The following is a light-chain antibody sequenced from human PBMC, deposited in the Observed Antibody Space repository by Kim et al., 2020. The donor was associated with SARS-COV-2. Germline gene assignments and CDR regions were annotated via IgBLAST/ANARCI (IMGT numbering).Light chain of an antibody. CDR3: QQYNNWHPLT. CDR2: KAS. J-gene: IGKJ4*01. CDR1: QSISTY. V-gene: IGKV1-5*03. Sequence: DIQMTQSPSTLSASVGDRVTITCRASQSISTYLAWYQQKPGKAPNVLIYKASNLQSGVPSRFSGSGSGTEFTLTISSLQPDDFAVYYCQQYNNWHPLTFGGGTKVDIK.